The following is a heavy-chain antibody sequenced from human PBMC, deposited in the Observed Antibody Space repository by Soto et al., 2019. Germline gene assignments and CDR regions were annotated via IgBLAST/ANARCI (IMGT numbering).Heavy chain of an antibody. CDR3: VSSSSPYYFDF. J-gene: IGHJ4*02. D-gene: IGHD6-6*01. Sequence: SQTLSLTCAISGDSVSSNSALWNWIRQSPSRGLEWLGRTYYRSKWNSDYAVSVKSRIAINADTSKNVFSLQLNSVTPEDTAVYYCVSSSSPYYFDFWGQGALGTAPQ. CDR2: TYYRSKWNS. V-gene: IGHV6-1*01. CDR1: GDSVSSNSAL.